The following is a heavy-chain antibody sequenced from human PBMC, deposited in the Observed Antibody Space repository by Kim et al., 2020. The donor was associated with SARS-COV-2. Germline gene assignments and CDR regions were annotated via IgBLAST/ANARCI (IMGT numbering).Heavy chain of an antibody. J-gene: IGHJ6*02. CDR3: ARRDYDFWSGDYYYYYGMDV. Sequence: RCTISRDNAKNTLYLQMNSLRAEDTAVYYCARRDYDFWSGDYYYYYGMDVWGQGTTVTVSS. D-gene: IGHD3-3*01. V-gene: IGHV3-66*01.